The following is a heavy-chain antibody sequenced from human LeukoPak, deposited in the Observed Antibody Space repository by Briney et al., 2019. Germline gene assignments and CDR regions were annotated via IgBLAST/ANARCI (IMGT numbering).Heavy chain of an antibody. D-gene: IGHD3-22*01. CDR2: ISAYNGNT. CDR3: ARAYYYDSSGPLDY. Sequence: ASVKVSCKASGYTFTSYGISWVRQAPGQGLEWMGWISAYNGNTNYAQKLQGRVTMTTDTSTSTAYMELRSLRSDDTAVYYCARAYYYDSSGPLDYWGQGTLVTVSS. CDR1: GYTFTSYG. V-gene: IGHV1-18*01. J-gene: IGHJ4*02.